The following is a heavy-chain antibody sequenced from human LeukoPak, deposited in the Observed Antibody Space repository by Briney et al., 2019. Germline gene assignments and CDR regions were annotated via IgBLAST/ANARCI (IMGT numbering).Heavy chain of an antibody. CDR1: GYPISSGYY. V-gene: IGHV4-38-2*02. D-gene: IGHD5-12*01. CDR2: MYSSGST. CDR3: ARSGSGYLRYYFDY. Sequence: SETLSLTCTVSGYPISSGYYWGWIRQPPGKGLEWIGSMYSSGSTYYNPSLKSRVTISVDTSKNQFSLKLSSVTAADTAVYYCARSGSGYLRYYFDYWGQGTLVTVSS. J-gene: IGHJ4*02.